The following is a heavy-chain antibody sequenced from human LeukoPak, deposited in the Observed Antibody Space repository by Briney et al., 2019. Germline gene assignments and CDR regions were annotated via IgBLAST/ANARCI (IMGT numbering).Heavy chain of an antibody. D-gene: IGHD6-13*01. CDR3: ARRVAAAAMYDY. CDR2: IYTSGST. Sequence: SETLSLTCTVSGGSIGSGSYYWSWIRQPAGKGLEWIGRIYTSGSTNYNPSLKSRVTISVDTSKNQFSLKLSSVTAADTAVYYCARRVAAAAMYDYWGQGTLVTVSS. V-gene: IGHV4-61*02. CDR1: GGSIGSGSYY. J-gene: IGHJ4*02.